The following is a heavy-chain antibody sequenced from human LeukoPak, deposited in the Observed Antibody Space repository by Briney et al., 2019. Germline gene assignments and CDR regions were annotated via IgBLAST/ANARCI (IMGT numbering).Heavy chain of an antibody. J-gene: IGHJ4*02. Sequence: PGGSLRLSCAASGFTFSSYAMHWVRQAPGKGLEWVAVISYDGSNKYYADSVKGRFTISRDNSKNTLYLQMNSLRAEDTAVYYCARDRRQFGELDYWGQGTLVSASS. V-gene: IGHV3-30-3*01. CDR1: GFTFSSYA. D-gene: IGHD3-10*01. CDR2: ISYDGSNK. CDR3: ARDRRQFGELDY.